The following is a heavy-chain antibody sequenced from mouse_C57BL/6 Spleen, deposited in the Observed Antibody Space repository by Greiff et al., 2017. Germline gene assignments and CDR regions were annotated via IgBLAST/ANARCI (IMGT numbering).Heavy chain of an antibody. J-gene: IGHJ4*01. CDR1: GYTFTDYY. CDR2: IYPGSGNT. D-gene: IGHD3-3*01. CDR3: ARRGQPYAMDY. Sequence: VQLQQSGAELVRPGASVKLSCKASGYTFTDYYINWVKQRPGQGLEWIARIYPGSGNTYYNEKFKGKATLTAEKSSSTAYMQLSSLTSEDSAVYFCARRGQPYAMDYWGQGTSVTVSS. V-gene: IGHV1-76*01.